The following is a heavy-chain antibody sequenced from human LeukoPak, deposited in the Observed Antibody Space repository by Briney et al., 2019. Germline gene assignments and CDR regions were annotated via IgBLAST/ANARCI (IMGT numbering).Heavy chain of an antibody. J-gene: IGHJ6*03. CDR2: IYYSGST. V-gene: IGHV4-39*01. Sequence: SETLSLTCTVSGGSISSSSYYWGWIRQPPGKGLEWIASIYYSGSTYYNPSLKSRVTISVDTSMKQLSLKLSSVTAADTAVYYCASFYCSGGSCYQYYSYYYMDVWGKGTTVTISS. D-gene: IGHD2-15*01. CDR3: ASFYCSGGSCYQYYSYYYMDV. CDR1: GGSISSSSYY.